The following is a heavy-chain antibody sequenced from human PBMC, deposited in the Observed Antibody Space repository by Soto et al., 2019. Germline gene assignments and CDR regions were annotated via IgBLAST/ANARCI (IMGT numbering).Heavy chain of an antibody. CDR1: GGTFSSYA. J-gene: IGHJ4*02. D-gene: IGHD3-22*01. V-gene: IGHV1-69*13. CDR2: IIPIFGTA. CDR3: AKEHSSGYYYPLDY. Sequence: SVKVSCKASGGTFSSYAISWVRQAPGQGLEWMGGIIPIFGTANYAQKFQGRVTITADESTSTAYMELNSLRAEDTAVYYCAKEHSSGYYYPLDYWGQGTLVTVSS.